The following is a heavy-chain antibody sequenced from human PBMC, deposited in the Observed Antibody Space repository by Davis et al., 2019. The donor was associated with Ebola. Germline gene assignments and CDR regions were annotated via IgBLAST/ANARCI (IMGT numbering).Heavy chain of an antibody. CDR3: ARDAGIAVAGNLNMDV. Sequence: AASVKVSCKASGYTFTSYAMHWVRQAPGQGLEWMGGIIPILGIANYAQKFQGRVTITADKSTSTAYMELSSLRSEDTAVYYCARDAGIAVAGNLNMDVWGQGTTVTVSS. CDR2: IIPILGIA. V-gene: IGHV1-69*10. J-gene: IGHJ6*02. CDR1: GYTFTSYA. D-gene: IGHD6-19*01.